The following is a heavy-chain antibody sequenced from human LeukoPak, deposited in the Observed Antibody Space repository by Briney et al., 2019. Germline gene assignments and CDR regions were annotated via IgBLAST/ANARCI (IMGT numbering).Heavy chain of an antibody. V-gene: IGHV3-30*18. CDR3: AKGEYSSSWYLGYFDY. CDR2: ISYDGSNK. Sequence: GGSLRLSCAASGFTFDDYGMHWVRQAPGKGLEWVAVISYDGSNKYYADSVKGRFTISRDNSKNTLYLQMNSLRAEDTAVYYCAKGEYSSSWYLGYFDYWGQGTLVTVSS. J-gene: IGHJ4*02. D-gene: IGHD6-13*01. CDR1: GFTFDDYG.